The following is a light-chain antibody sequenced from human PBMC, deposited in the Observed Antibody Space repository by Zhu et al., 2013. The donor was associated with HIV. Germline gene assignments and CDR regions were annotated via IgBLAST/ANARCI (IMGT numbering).Light chain of an antibody. CDR2: EVS. J-gene: IGLJ3*02. Sequence: QSALTQPASVSGSPGQSITISCTGTSSDVGAYNYVSWYQQHPGKAPKLMIYEVSYRPSWVSYRFSGSKSGNTASLTISGLQAEDEADYYCSSYTRSNTPVFGGGTKLTVL. CDR3: SSYTRSNTPV. V-gene: IGLV2-14*01. CDR1: SSDVGAYNY.